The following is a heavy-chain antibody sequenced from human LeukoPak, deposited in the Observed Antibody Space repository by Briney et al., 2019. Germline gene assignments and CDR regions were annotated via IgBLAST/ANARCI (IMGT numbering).Heavy chain of an antibody. D-gene: IGHD1-20*01. V-gene: IGHV1-2*02. CDR3: APTSEAYTSNWNV. CDR2: INPDSGFT. J-gene: IGHJ4*02. CDR1: GYRFTDDY. Sequence: ASVKVSCKASGYRFTDDYMHWVRQAPGQGLEWMGWINPDSGFTVYAQKFQGRVTMTRDTSIGTAYMEVRRLRSDDTAVYYCAPTSEAYTSNWNVWGQGTLVTVSS.